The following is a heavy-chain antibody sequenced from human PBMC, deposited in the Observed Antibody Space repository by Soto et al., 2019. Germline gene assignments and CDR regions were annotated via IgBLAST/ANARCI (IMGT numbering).Heavy chain of an antibody. V-gene: IGHV1-3*04. CDR1: GNTFISNA. J-gene: IGHJ6*02. CDR3: AGGPTGPGGGVIIDYGMSD. CDR2: INIGTFRT. Sequence: QVHLAQSATEVKKPGASVRLSCKASGNTFISNAIHWVRQAPGQRPEWMGWINIGTFRTNYAPKLRGRLTITADKSARTGKWEVRNKRSEDGVVFSGAGGPTGPGGGVIIDYGMSDWGQGTTVTVTS. D-gene: IGHD3-10*01.